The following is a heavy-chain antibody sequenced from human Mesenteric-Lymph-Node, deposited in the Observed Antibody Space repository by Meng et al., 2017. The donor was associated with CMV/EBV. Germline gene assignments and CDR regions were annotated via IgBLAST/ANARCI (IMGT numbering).Heavy chain of an antibody. Sequence: SETLSLTCSVSGGSITGYYWSWIRQTPGKGLEWIGYIYYSGTTNYNPSLESRVTISVDRSKNQFSLKLSSVTAADTAVYYCARGDTTYGMDVWGQGTTVTVSS. V-gene: IGHV4-59*01. CDR1: GGSITGYY. D-gene: IGHD1-1*01. J-gene: IGHJ6*02. CDR2: IYYSGTT. CDR3: ARGDTTYGMDV.